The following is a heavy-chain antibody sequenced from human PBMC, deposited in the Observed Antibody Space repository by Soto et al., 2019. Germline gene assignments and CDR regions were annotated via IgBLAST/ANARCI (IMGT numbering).Heavy chain of an antibody. Sequence: QVQLVQSGTEVKKPGASVKVSCKASGGTFSRSGFHWVRQAPGQGLEWMGMIVPSVDTTNYAQKFQARVTISADQFTGTVYLEVRSLRSEDTAVYYCARCPQPPDTADPYAVDVWGQGTRVIVSS. V-gene: IGHV1-69*18. CDR2: IVPSVDTT. J-gene: IGHJ6*02. D-gene: IGHD5-18*01. CDR1: GGTFSRSG. CDR3: ARCPQPPDTADPYAVDV.